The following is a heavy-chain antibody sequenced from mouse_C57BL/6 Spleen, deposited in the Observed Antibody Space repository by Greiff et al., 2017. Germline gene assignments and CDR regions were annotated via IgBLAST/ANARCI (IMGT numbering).Heavy chain of an antibody. Sequence: QVQLQQSGAELARPGASVKMSCKASGYTFTSYTMHWVKQRPGQGLEWIGYINPSSGYTKYNQKFKDKATLTADKSSSTAYMQLSSLTSEDSAVYYGARWGYGSSYDGYWGQGTTLTVSA. CDR1: GYTFTSYT. CDR3: ARWGYGSSYDGY. V-gene: IGHV1-4*01. J-gene: IGHJ2*01. D-gene: IGHD1-1*01. CDR2: INPSSGYT.